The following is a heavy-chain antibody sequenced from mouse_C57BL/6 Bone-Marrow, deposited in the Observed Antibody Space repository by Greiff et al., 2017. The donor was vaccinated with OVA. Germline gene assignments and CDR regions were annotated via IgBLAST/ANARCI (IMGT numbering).Heavy chain of an antibody. CDR2: FYPGSGSI. Sequence: VQLQESGAELVKPGASVKLSCKASGYTFTEYTIHWVKQRSGQGLEWIGWFYPGSGSITYNEKFQDKATLTADKSSSTVYMELSRLTSEDSAVDVCARHEDKGGGGTAWFAYWGQGTLVTVSA. J-gene: IGHJ3*01. D-gene: IGHD4-1*01. V-gene: IGHV1-62-2*01. CDR1: GYTFTEYT. CDR3: ARHEDKGGGGTAWFAY.